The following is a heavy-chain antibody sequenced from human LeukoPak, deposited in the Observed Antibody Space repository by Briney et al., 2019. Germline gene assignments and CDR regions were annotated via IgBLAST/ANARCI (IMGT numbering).Heavy chain of an antibody. Sequence: PGGSLRLSCAASGFTFSSYAMHWVRQAPGKGLEWVAVISYDGSNKYYADSVKGRFTISRDNAKNSLYLQMNSLRDEDTAVYYCARDLNSGWYWPDYWGQGTLVTVSS. J-gene: IGHJ4*02. CDR1: GFTFSSYA. D-gene: IGHD6-19*01. CDR2: ISYDGSNK. CDR3: ARDLNSGWYWPDY. V-gene: IGHV3-30-3*01.